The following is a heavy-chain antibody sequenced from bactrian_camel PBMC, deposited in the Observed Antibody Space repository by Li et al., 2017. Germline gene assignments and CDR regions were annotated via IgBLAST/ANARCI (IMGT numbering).Heavy chain of an antibody. CDR3: QKASTVVVHITTGP. Sequence: VQLVESGGGLVQPGGSLRLPCAASGSTFSDYYMSWVRQAPGKGLEWVSGINSGGGITYYADSVKGRFTISRDNAKNTVYLQLNSLKTEDMGMYYLQKASTVVVHITTGPWGQGTQVTVS. V-gene: IGHV3S40*01. CDR2: INSGGGIT. D-gene: IGHD6*01. J-gene: IGHJ6*01. CDR1: GSTFSDYY.